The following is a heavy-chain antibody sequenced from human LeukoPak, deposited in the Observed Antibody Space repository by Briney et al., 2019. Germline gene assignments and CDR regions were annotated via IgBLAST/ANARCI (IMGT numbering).Heavy chain of an antibody. CDR1: GGSISSCSYY. Sequence: SETLSLTCTVSGGSISSCSYYWGWIRQPPGKGLEWIGSTYYSGSTYYNPSPRSRVTISVDTSKNQFSLKLSSVTAADTAVYYCASPVGGWGQGTLVTVSS. CDR3: ASPVGG. V-gene: IGHV4-39*01. CDR2: TYYSGST. J-gene: IGHJ4*02. D-gene: IGHD3-16*01.